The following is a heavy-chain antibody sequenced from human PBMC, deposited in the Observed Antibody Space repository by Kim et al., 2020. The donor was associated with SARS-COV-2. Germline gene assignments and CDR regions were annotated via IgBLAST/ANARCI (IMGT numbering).Heavy chain of an antibody. Sequence: ASLKVSCKASGYTFTSYPMNWVRQAPGQGLEWMGWINTNTGNPTYAQGFTGRFVFSLDTSVSTAYLQISSLKADDTAVYFCARGYGSGRPIFGLWGQGTLVTVSS. V-gene: IGHV7-4-1*02. D-gene: IGHD3-10*01. CDR3: ARGYGSGRPIFGL. CDR1: GYTFTSYP. CDR2: INTNTGNP. J-gene: IGHJ5*02.